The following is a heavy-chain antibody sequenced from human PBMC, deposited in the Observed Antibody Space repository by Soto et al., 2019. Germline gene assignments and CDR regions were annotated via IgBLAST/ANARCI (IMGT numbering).Heavy chain of an antibody. D-gene: IGHD6-13*01. CDR1: AFTFSDYW. CDR2: VNNDGTDT. J-gene: IGHJ6*02. V-gene: IGHV3-74*03. Sequence: EVQLVESGGGLVQPGGSLRLSCAASAFTFSDYWMYWVRHAPGKGLVWVSRVNNDGTDTTHADSVKGRFTISRDNAENTLYLQMNSLRAEDTAAYYCARGGLQHALDVWGQGSTVTVSS. CDR3: ARGGLQHALDV.